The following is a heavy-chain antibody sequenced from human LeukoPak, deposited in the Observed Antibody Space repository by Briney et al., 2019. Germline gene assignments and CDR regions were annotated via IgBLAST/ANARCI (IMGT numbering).Heavy chain of an antibody. CDR2: ISGSGDST. CDR3: AKDMRLGSSWIFDY. Sequence: GGSLRLSCAASGFTFSSYAMSWVRQAPGKGLEWVSSISGSGDSTYYADSVKGRFTISRDNSKNTLYLQVNTLRAEDTAVYYCAKDMRLGSSWIFDYWGQGTVVTVSS. V-gene: IGHV3-23*01. CDR1: GFTFSSYA. D-gene: IGHD6-13*01. J-gene: IGHJ4*02.